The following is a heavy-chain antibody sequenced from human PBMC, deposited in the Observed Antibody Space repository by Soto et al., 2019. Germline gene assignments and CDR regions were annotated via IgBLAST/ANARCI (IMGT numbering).Heavy chain of an antibody. J-gene: IGHJ4*02. D-gene: IGHD1-26*01. V-gene: IGHV3-23*01. CDR3: AKGDGRIVPRHFDY. Sequence: EVHLLESGGGLVQPGGSLRLSCAASGFNFSDYAMSWVRQAPGKGLEWVSAISSVGGSPYYADSVKGRFTISRVNSKNTLYLQMNSLSAEDTAVYFCAKGDGRIVPRHFDYWGQGTLVNASS. CDR2: ISSVGGSP. CDR1: GFNFSDYA.